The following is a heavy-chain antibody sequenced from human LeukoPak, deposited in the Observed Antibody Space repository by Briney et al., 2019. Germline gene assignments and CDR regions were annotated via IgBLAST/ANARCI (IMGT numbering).Heavy chain of an antibody. CDR1: GGSISSYY. J-gene: IGHJ4*02. D-gene: IGHD4-11*01. Sequence: SETLSLTCTVSGGSISSYYWSWMRQPPGKGLEWIGYIYYSGSTNYNPSLKSRVTISVDTSKNQFSLKLSSVTAADTAVYYCARYYSSWYYFDYWGQGTLVTVSS. V-gene: IGHV4-59*01. CDR2: IYYSGST. CDR3: ARYYSSWYYFDY.